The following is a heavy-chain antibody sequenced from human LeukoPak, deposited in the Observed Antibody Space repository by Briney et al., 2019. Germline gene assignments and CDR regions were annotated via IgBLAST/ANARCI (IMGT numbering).Heavy chain of an antibody. Sequence: SETLSLTCTVSGDSISSHYWSWIRQPAGKGLEWIGRISGSGSIICNPSLRSRVPMSVDTSKNQFSLKWSCVTAADTAVYYCARGAPSGSYSVFDYWGQGTLVT. CDR3: ARGAPSGSYSVFDY. D-gene: IGHD1-26*01. V-gene: IGHV4-4*07. CDR2: ISGSGSI. CDR1: GDSISSHY. J-gene: IGHJ4*01.